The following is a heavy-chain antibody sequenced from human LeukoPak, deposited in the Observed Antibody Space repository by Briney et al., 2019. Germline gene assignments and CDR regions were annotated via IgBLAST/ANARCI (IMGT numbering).Heavy chain of an antibody. V-gene: IGHV1-58*02. D-gene: IGHD3-22*01. J-gene: IGHJ5*02. CDR1: GFTFTSSA. CDR2: IVVGSGNT. CDR3: AASGRTYYYDSSGYSEFDP. Sequence: GASVTVSCKASGFTFTSSAMQWVRQARGQRLEWIGWIVVGSGNTNYAQKFQERVTITRDMSTSTAYMELSSLRSEDTAVYYCAASGRTYYYDSSGYSEFDPWGQGTLVTVSS.